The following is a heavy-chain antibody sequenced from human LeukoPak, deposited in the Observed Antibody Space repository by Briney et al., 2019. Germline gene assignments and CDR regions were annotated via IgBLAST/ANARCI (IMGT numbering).Heavy chain of an antibody. CDR1: GGSISSGDYY. Sequence: PSQTLSLTCTVSGGSISSGDYYWSWIRQPPGKGLEWIGYIYYSGSTNYNPSLKSRVTISVDTSKNQFSLKLSSVTAADTAVYYCASHDSSGYRDYWGQGTLVTVSS. D-gene: IGHD3-22*01. J-gene: IGHJ4*02. CDR2: IYYSGST. CDR3: ASHDSSGYRDY. V-gene: IGHV4-30-4*01.